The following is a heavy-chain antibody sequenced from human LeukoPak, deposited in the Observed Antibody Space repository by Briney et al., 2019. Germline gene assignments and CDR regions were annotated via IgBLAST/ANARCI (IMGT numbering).Heavy chain of an antibody. CDR2: ISYSGST. D-gene: IGHD1-26*01. CDR3: ARHQRGSYFDY. CDR1: GGSISNYY. J-gene: IGHJ4*02. Sequence: PSETLSFTCTVSGGSISNYYWSWIRQPPGKGLEWIAYISYSGSTNYNPSLKSRVTISVDTSRNQFSLKLSSVTAADTAVYSCARHQRGSYFDYWGQGTLVTVSS. V-gene: IGHV4-59*08.